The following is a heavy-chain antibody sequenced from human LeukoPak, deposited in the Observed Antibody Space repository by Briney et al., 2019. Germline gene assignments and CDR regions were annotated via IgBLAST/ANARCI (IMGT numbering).Heavy chain of an antibody. J-gene: IGHJ5*01. CDR3: AKLSLTNIMIRGNWFDS. V-gene: IGHV3-23*01. D-gene: IGHD3-16*01. CDR1: GFTFGDYA. CDR2: LSNSGIGI. Sequence: GGSLRLSCTASGFTFGDYAMSWFRQAPGKGLEWVSSLSNSGIGIYYADSVKGRFTISRDNSKNTLYVQMNSLRVEDTAVYYCAKLSLTNIMIRGNWFDSWGQGTLVTVSS.